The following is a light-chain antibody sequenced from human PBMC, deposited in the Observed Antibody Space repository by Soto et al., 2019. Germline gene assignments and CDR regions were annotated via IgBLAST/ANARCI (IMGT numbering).Light chain of an antibody. CDR2: EGS. CDR1: SSDVGSYNL. CDR3: CSYAGSSTFYYV. J-gene: IGLJ1*01. Sequence: QSALTQPASVSGSPGQSITFSCTGTSSDVGSYNLVSWYQQHPGKAPKLMIYEGSKRPSGVSNRFSGSKSGNTASLTISGLQAEDEADYYCCSYAGSSTFYYVFGTGTKVTVL. V-gene: IGLV2-23*03.